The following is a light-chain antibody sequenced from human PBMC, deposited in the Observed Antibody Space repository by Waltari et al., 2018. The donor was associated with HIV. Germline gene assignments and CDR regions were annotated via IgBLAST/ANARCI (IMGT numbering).Light chain of an antibody. J-gene: IGLJ1*01. CDR2: TNN. CDR1: SSNIGTNT. CDR3: AAWDDSLNGNV. Sequence: QSVLTQPPSASGTPGQRVTLSCSGSSSNIGTNTVNWYQQLPGTAPKLLIYTNNQRPSGVPDRFSGSKSGTSASLAISGLQSEDEADYYCAAWDDSLNGNVFGPGTKVTVL. V-gene: IGLV1-44*01.